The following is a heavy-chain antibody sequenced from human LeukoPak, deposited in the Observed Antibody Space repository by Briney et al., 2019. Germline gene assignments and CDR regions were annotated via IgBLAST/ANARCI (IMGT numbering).Heavy chain of an antibody. Sequence: GGSLRLSCAASGFTFSSYWMSWVRQAPGKGLGWVANIKQDGSEKYYVDSVKGRFTISRDNAKNSLYLQMNSLRAEDTAVYYCARVYSSGWYKINYFDYWGQGTLVTVSS. V-gene: IGHV3-7*01. CDR3: ARVYSSGWYKINYFDY. D-gene: IGHD6-19*01. J-gene: IGHJ4*02. CDR1: GFTFSSYW. CDR2: IKQDGSEK.